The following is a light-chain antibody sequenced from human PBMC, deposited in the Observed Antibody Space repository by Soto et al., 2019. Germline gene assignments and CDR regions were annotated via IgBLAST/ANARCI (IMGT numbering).Light chain of an antibody. CDR1: SSNIGGNA. CDR2: SNN. J-gene: IGLJ1*01. Sequence: QSVLTQPPSASGTPGQRVTISCSGSSSNIGGNAVNWYQQLPGTTPKLLIYSNNQRPSGVPDRFSGSKSGTSASLAISGLQSEDAADYYCAAWDDSRSGYVFGTGTKLTVL. V-gene: IGLV1-44*01. CDR3: AAWDDSRSGYV.